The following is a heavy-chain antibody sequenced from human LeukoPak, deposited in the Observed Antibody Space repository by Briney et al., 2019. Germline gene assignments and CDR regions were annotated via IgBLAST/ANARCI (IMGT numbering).Heavy chain of an antibody. CDR3: ASTEGYYDSSGYFSKIHDAFDI. CDR1: GYTFTSYG. J-gene: IGHJ3*02. Sequence: GASVKVSCKASGYTFTSYGISWVRQAPGQGLEWMGWISAYNGNTNYAQKLQGRVTMTTDTSTSTAYMELRSLRSDDTAVYYCASTEGYYDSSGYFSKIHDAFDIWGQGTMVTVSS. D-gene: IGHD3-22*01. V-gene: IGHV1-18*01. CDR2: ISAYNGNT.